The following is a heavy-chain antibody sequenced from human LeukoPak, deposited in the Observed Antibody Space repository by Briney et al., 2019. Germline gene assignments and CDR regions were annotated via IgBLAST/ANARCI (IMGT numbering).Heavy chain of an antibody. J-gene: IGHJ6*02. Sequence: SETLSLTCTVSGGSISSYYWSWIRQPPGKGLEWIGYIYYSGSTNYNPSLKSRVTISVDTSKNQFSLKLSSVTAADTPVYYCARWADGMDVWGQGTTVTVSS. V-gene: IGHV4-59*08. D-gene: IGHD6-19*01. CDR3: ARWADGMDV. CDR2: IYYSGST. CDR1: GGSISSYY.